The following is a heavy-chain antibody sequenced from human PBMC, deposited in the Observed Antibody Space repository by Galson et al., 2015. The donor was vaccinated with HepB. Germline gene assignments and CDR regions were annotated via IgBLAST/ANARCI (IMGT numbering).Heavy chain of an antibody. V-gene: IGHV1-69*13. J-gene: IGHJ6*02. Sequence: SVKVSCKASGGTFSSYAISWVRQAPGQGLEWMGGIIPIFGTANYAQKFQGRVTITADESTSTAYMELSSLRSEDTAVYYCATWNSGSYYYYYGMDVWGQGTTLTVSS. CDR2: IIPIFGTA. CDR3: ATWNSGSYYYYYGMDV. D-gene: IGHD1-26*01. CDR1: GGTFSSYA.